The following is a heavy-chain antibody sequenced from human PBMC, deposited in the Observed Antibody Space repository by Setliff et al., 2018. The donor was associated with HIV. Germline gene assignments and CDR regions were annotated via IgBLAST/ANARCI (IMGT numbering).Heavy chain of an antibody. CDR3: ARGRMGYSSSWYAGGNI. V-gene: IGHV3-7*01. CDR1: GFTFSNSW. Sequence: GGSLRLSCVASGFTFSNSWMNWVRQAPGKGLEWVANIKPDGSDKYYVDSVKGRFTISRDSGKNSLYLQMHSLRVEDTDVYYCARGRMGYSSSWYAGGNIWGQGTTVTVSS. J-gene: IGHJ3*02. D-gene: IGHD6-13*01. CDR2: IKPDGSDK.